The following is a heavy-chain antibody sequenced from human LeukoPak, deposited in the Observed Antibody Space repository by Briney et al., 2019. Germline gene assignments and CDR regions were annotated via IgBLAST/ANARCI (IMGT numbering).Heavy chain of an antibody. J-gene: IGHJ4*02. CDR3: ARLVGSRSCSGGTCYSDY. CDR1: GFTFSSND. D-gene: IGHD2-15*01. CDR2: ISITSKTI. Sequence: GGSLRLSCAGSGFTFSSNDMSWVRQPPGKGLEWVSYISITSKTIKYADSVKGRFSISRDNAKNSLYLQMNSLRDEDTAVYYCARLVGSRSCSGGTCYSDYWGQGTLVTVSS. V-gene: IGHV3-48*02.